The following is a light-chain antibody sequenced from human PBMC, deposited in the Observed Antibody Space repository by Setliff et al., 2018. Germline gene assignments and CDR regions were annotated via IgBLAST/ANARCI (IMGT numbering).Light chain of an antibody. J-gene: IGLJ1*01. V-gene: IGLV2-14*03. CDR2: DVS. CDR3: SSYSTRTSLDV. CDR1: SSDIGAYDY. Sequence: QSVLTQPASVSGSPGQSITIYCIGSSSDIGAYDYVAWYQQHPGKAPKLMIYDVSHRPSGVSHRFSASKSGNTASLTISGFQVEDEADYYCSSYSTRTSLDVFGTGTKVTVL.